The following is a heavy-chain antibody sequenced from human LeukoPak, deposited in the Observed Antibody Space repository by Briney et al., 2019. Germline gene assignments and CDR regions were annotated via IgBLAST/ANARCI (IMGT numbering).Heavy chain of an antibody. CDR3: AKGGTGGYYFYYMDV. CDR2: ISSSSSTI. J-gene: IGHJ6*03. V-gene: IGHV3-48*01. CDR1: GFTFSSYS. Sequence: GGSLRLSCAASGFTFSSYSMNWVRQAPGKGLEWVSYISSSSSTIYYADSVKGRFTISRDNAKNSLYLQMNSLSAEDTAVYYCAKGGTGGYYFYYMDVWGKGTTVTVSS. D-gene: IGHD1-1*01.